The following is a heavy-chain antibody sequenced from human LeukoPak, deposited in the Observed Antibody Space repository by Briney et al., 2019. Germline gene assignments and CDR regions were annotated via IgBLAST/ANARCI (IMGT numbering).Heavy chain of an antibody. CDR2: IRYDGSNK. Sequence: GGSLRLSCAASGFTFSSCGMHWVRQAPGKGLEWVAFIRYDGSNKYYVDSVKGRFTISRDNSKNTLYLQMNSLSAEDTAVYLCAKDGYDSSGYARYWGQGTLVTVSS. D-gene: IGHD3-22*01. CDR3: AKDGYDSSGYARY. J-gene: IGHJ4*02. V-gene: IGHV3-30*02. CDR1: GFTFSSCG.